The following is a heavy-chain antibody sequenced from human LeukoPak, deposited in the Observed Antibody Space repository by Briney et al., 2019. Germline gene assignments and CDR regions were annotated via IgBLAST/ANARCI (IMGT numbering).Heavy chain of an antibody. V-gene: IGHV3-7*03. J-gene: IGHJ4*02. CDR1: GFAFCTDW. Sequence: GGSLRLSCAASGFAFCTDWMTWVRQSPGPGLEGVANIKKDGSEKPHADSVKARFTISRHNARTSLYLQMNSLRAEDTAVYYCARGGTAEGTLEDYWGQGTLVTVSS. CDR3: ARGGTAEGTLEDY. CDR2: IKKDGSEK. D-gene: IGHD6-13*01.